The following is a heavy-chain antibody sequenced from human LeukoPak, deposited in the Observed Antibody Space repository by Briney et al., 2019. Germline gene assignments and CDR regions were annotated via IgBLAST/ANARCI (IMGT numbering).Heavy chain of an antibody. CDR3: ARGRQGDAFDI. V-gene: IGHV3-74*01. Sequence: PGGSLRLSCAASGFTFSSYWMHWVRQVPGKGLVWVSRIDSDGSTTRYADSVKGRFTISRDNAKNTLYLQMNSLRAEDTAVYYCARGRQGDAFDIWGQGTMVSVSS. CDR2: IDSDGSTT. J-gene: IGHJ3*02. CDR1: GFTFSSYW.